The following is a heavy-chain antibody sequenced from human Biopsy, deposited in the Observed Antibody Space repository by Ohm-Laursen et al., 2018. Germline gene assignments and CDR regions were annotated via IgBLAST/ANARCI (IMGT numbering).Heavy chain of an antibody. CDR1: GGSISDSTYH. D-gene: IGHD3-3*01. J-gene: IGHJ4*02. Sequence: TLSFTCSVSGGSISDSTYHWGWIRQSPGKGLEWIGNIYYSGNTDYSPSLTSRVTISVDTSNTQFSLKLRSVTAADTAVYYCARQVDFWSGYVDYWGQGTLVVVSS. CDR2: IYYSGNT. V-gene: IGHV4-39*01. CDR3: ARQVDFWSGYVDY.